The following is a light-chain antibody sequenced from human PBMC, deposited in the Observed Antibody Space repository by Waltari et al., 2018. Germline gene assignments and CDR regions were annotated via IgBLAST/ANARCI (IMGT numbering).Light chain of an antibody. V-gene: IGLV2-8*01. Sequence: QSALTQPPSASGSPGQTVTISCTGSSSDVGAYNYVSWYQQHPGKAPKLMIYEVSKRPSGVPDRFSGSKSGNTASLTVSGLQTDDEADYYCCSYAGSTTAFIDVFGGGTKLTVL. J-gene: IGLJ2*01. CDR3: CSYAGSTTAFIDV. CDR2: EVS. CDR1: SSDVGAYNY.